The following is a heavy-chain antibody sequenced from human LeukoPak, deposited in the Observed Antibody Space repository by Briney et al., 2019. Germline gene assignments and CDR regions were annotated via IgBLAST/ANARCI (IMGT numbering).Heavy chain of an antibody. CDR2: ISSSSSYI. J-gene: IGHJ4*02. Sequence: GGSLRLSCAASGFTFSSYSMNWVRQAPGKGLEWVSSISSSSSYIHYADSVKGRFTISRDNAKNSLYLQMNSLRAEDTAVYYCARDSDYGDYGDFDYWGQGTLVTVSS. CDR3: ARDSDYGDYGDFDY. CDR1: GFTFSSYS. V-gene: IGHV3-21*01. D-gene: IGHD4-17*01.